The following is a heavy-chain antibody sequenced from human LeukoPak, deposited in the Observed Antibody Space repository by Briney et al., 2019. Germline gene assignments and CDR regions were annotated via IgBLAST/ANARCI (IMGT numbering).Heavy chain of an antibody. CDR3: ARASRGIMITSMGYYYMDV. CDR2: ISSSSSTI. D-gene: IGHD3-16*01. V-gene: IGHV3-48*01. CDR1: GFTFSSYE. J-gene: IGHJ6*03. Sequence: GGSLRLSCAASGFTFSSYEMNWVRQAPGKGLEWVSYISSSSSTIYYADSVKGRFTISRDNAKNSLYLQMNSLRAEDTAVYYCARASRGIMITSMGYYYMDVWGKGTTVTVSS.